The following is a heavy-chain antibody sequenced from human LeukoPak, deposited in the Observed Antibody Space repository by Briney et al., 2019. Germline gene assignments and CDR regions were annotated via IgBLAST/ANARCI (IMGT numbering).Heavy chain of an antibody. CDR1: GGSISSGSYY. V-gene: IGHV4-61*02. CDR2: IYTSGST. J-gene: IGHJ4*02. Sequence: ASETLSLTCTVSGGSISSGSYYWSWIRQPAGKGLEWIGRIYTSGSTNYNPSLKSRVTISVDTSKNQFSLKLSSVTAADTAVYYCARRGGPLGAYSYDRKPPNFDYWGQGTLVTVSS. CDR3: ARRGGPLGAYSYDRKPPNFDY. D-gene: IGHD3-16*01.